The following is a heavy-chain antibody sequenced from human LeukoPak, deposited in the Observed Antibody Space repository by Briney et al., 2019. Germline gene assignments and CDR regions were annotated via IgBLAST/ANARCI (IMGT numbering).Heavy chain of an antibody. CDR1: GFTFSRYS. CDR2: ISGGGDIT. V-gene: IGHV3-23*01. J-gene: IGHJ4*01. CDR3: AKDSYDSSGSRYDF. Sequence: GGSLRLSCAASGFTFSRYSMNWVRQAPGKGLEWVSAISGGGDITFYADSLKGRFTISRDNSKSTLYMQMNSLRGEDTAVYFCAKDSYDSSGSRYDFWGQGTLVTVSS. D-gene: IGHD3-22*01.